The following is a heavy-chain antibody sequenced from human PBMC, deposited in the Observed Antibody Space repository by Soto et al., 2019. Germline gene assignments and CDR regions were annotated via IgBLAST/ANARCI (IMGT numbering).Heavy chain of an antibody. CDR3: ATALGCRSTSCTLDY. CDR1: GGTFGSYA. V-gene: IGHV1-69*01. CDR2: IIPVSGAA. Sequence: QVPLLQSGAEVKKPGSSVKVSCRASGGTFGSYAFSWGRQAPGQVLEWMGGIIPVSGAAHYAQKFQGRVTITADESTSTAYMELSSLSSQDTAVYYCATALGCRSTSCTLDYWGQGTRVIGSS. J-gene: IGHJ4*02. D-gene: IGHD2-2*01.